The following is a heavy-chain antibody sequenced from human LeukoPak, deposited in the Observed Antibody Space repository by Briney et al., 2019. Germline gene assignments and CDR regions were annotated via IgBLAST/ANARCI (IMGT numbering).Heavy chain of an antibody. CDR3: ATVWGATTGSPLDY. CDR1: GYTLTELS. D-gene: IGHD1-26*01. CDR2: FDPEDGET. Sequence: GASVKVSCKVSGYTLTELSMHWVRQAPGKGLEWMGGFDPEDGETIYAQKFQGRVTMTEDTSTDTAYMELSSLRSEDTAVYYCATVWGATTGSPLDYWGQGTLVTVSS. J-gene: IGHJ4*02. V-gene: IGHV1-24*01.